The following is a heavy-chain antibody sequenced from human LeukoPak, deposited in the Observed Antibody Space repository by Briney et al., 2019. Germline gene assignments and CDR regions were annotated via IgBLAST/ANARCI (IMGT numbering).Heavy chain of an antibody. CDR3: ARAGIAAAGPNFDC. D-gene: IGHD6-13*01. CDR2: IYYSGST. V-gene: IGHV4-31*03. J-gene: IGHJ4*02. Sequence: SQTLSLTCTVSGGSISSGGYYWSWIRQHPGKGLEWIGYIYYSGSTYYNPSLKSRVTISVGTSKNQFSLKLSSVTAADTAVYYCARAGIAAAGPNFDCWGQGTLVTVSS. CDR1: GGSISSGGYY.